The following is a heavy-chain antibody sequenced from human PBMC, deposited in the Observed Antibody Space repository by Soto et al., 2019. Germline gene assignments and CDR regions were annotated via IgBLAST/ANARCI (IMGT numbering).Heavy chain of an antibody. D-gene: IGHD5-18*01. CDR2: SSSSKT. Sequence: EVQLVESGGGLVQPGESLRLSCTASGITFSSYSMNWVRQAPGQGLEWLSYSSSSKTTYADSVKGRFTISRDNAKNSVYLQMNSLRDEDTAVYYCVGDQDVHTPMVHGNYWGRGTRVTVSS. V-gene: IGHV3-48*02. CDR1: GITFSSYS. CDR3: VGDQDVHTPMVHGNY. J-gene: IGHJ4*02.